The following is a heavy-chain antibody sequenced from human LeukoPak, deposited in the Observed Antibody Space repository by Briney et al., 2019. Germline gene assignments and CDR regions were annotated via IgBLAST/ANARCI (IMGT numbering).Heavy chain of an antibody. V-gene: IGHV4-38-2*02. CDR3: ARGGPPFSFDY. J-gene: IGHJ4*02. Sequence: PSETLSLTCTVSGYSLSSGYYWGWIRQPPGKGLEWIGRLYHSGSTYYNPSLKSRVTISVDTSKNQFSLKLTSVTAADTALYFCARGGPPFSFDYWGQGTLVTVSS. CDR2: LYHSGST. D-gene: IGHD3-16*01. CDR1: GYSLSSGYY.